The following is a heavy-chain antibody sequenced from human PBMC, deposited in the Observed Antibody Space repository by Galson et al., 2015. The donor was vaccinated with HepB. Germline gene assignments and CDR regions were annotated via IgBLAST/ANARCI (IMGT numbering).Heavy chain of an antibody. J-gene: IGHJ4*02. CDR3: ARGNYGGD. CDR2: IKQDGSET. Sequence: SLRLSCAASGFTFTAYWMNWVRRAPGKGLEWVANIKQDGSETHYVQSVKGRFTISRDNAENSVFLEMNSLRAEDTAVYYCARGNYGGDWGQGTLVTVSS. D-gene: IGHD4-23*01. CDR1: GFTFTAYW. V-gene: IGHV3-7*03.